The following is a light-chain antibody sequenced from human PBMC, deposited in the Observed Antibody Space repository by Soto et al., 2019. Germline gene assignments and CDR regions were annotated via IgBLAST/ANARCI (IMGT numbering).Light chain of an antibody. CDR3: TSFTSSSTQV. CDR1: SGDVDAFDY. CDR2: EVS. J-gene: IGLJ1*01. Sequence: QSALTQPASVSGSPGQSITISCTGTSGDVDAFDYVSWYQQHPGKAPKLMIFEVSDRPSGVSDCFSGSKSGSTASLTISGLQAEDEADYFCTSFTSSSTQVFGTGTKVTVL. V-gene: IGLV2-14*01.